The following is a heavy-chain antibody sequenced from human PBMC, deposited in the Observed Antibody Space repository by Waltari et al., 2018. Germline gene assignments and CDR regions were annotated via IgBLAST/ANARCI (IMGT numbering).Heavy chain of an antibody. J-gene: IGHJ6*03. CDR3: AHSRSPFYYYYYYMDV. V-gene: IGHV2-5*01. CDR1: GFSLTNSGVA. CDR2: IYWNDDK. Sequence: QITLRESGPTLLKPTQTLTLTCTFSGFSLTNSGVAVGWIRQPPGKALEWLALIYWNDDKRYSPSLESRLTITKDTSRNQVVLTMTNVDPVDTATYFCAHSRSPFYYYYYYMDVWGTGTTVTVSS.